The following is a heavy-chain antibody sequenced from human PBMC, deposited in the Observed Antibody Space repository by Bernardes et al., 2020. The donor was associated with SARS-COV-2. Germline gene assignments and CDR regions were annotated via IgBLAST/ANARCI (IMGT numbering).Heavy chain of an antibody. CDR2: TNPNSGGT. J-gene: IGHJ5*02. V-gene: IGHV1-2*04. Sequence: ASVKVSCKASGYTFTGYYMHWVRQAPGQGREWMGWTNPNSGGTNYAQKFQGWVTMTRDTSISTAYMELSRLRSDDTAVYYCAGGTEVVTAIRGWFDPWGQGTLVTVSS. D-gene: IGHD2-21*02. CDR3: AGGTEVVTAIRGWFDP. CDR1: GYTFTGYY.